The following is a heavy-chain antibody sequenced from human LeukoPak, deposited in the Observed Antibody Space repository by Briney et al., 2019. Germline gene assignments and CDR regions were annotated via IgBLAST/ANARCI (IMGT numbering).Heavy chain of an antibody. D-gene: IGHD3-10*01. Sequence: SETLSLTCAVYGGSFSGYYWSWIHRPPGKGLEWIGEINHSGSTNYNPSLKSRVTISVDTSKNQFSLKLSSVTAADTAVYYCARESRGITMVRGVRPWGQGTLVTVSS. V-gene: IGHV4-34*01. CDR1: GGSFSGYY. CDR3: ARESRGITMVRGVRP. CDR2: INHSGST. J-gene: IGHJ5*02.